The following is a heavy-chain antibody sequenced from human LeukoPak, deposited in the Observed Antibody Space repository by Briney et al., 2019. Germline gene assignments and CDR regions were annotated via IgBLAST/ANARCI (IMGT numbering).Heavy chain of an antibody. CDR3: TRVLSDSSSAKFDY. Sequence: GGSLKPSCAASGFTFSGSAMHWVRQASGKGLGWVGRIRSKANSYATAYAASVKGRFTISRDDSKNTAYLQMNSLKTEDTAVYYCTRVLSDSSSAKFDYWGQGTLVTVSS. J-gene: IGHJ4*02. V-gene: IGHV3-73*01. CDR2: IRSKANSYAT. CDR1: GFTFSGSA. D-gene: IGHD6-13*01.